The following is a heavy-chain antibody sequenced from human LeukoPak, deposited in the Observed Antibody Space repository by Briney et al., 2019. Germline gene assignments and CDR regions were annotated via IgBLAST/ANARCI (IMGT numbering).Heavy chain of an antibody. D-gene: IGHD3-10*01. CDR1: GYSFTNYW. V-gene: IGHV5-51*01. CDR2: IYPGDSDT. CDR3: AKQYYYDSGSYSRSMDY. Sequence: GESLKISCKGSGYSFTNYWIGWVRQMLGKGLEWMGIIYPGDSDTRYSPSFQGQVIISADKSISTAYLQWSSLKASDTAMYYCAKQYYYDSGSYSRSMDYWGQGTLVTVSS. J-gene: IGHJ4*02.